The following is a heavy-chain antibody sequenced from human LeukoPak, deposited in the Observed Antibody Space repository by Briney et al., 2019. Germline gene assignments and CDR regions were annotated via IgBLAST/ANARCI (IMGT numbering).Heavy chain of an antibody. Sequence: PGGPLRLSCVASGLTFSSYWMSWVRQAPGKGLEWVANIKQDGSEKYYVDSVKGRFTISRDNAKNSLYLQMNSLRVEDTAVYYCARDGQQLGFWGQGTLVSVSS. CDR1: GLTFSSYW. V-gene: IGHV3-7*04. D-gene: IGHD6-13*01. CDR2: IKQDGSEK. CDR3: ARDGQQLGF. J-gene: IGHJ4*02.